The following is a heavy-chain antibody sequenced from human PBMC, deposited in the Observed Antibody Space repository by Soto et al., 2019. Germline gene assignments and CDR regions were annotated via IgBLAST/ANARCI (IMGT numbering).Heavy chain of an antibody. Sequence: ASVKVSCKASGYTFTSYGISWVRQAPGQGLEWMGWISAYNGNTNYAQKLQGRVTMTTDTSTSTAYMELRSLRSDDTAVYYCAREREAAAGYYYYYGMDVWGQGTTVTVSS. CDR1: GYTFTSYG. CDR3: AREREAAAGYYYYYGMDV. D-gene: IGHD6-13*01. CDR2: ISAYNGNT. J-gene: IGHJ6*02. V-gene: IGHV1-18*01.